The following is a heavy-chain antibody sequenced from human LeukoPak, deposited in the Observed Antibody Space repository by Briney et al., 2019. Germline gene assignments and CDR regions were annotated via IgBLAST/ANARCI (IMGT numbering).Heavy chain of an antibody. D-gene: IGHD6-19*01. CDR1: GFTFSSYA. Sequence: GGSLRLSCAASGFTFSSYAMSWVRQAPGKGLEWVSAISGSGGSTYYADSVKGRFTISRDNSKNTLYLQMNSLRAEDTAVYYCANVSSSGWYMMYYFDYWGQGTLVTVSS. J-gene: IGHJ4*02. CDR2: ISGSGGST. CDR3: ANVSSSGWYMMYYFDY. V-gene: IGHV3-23*01.